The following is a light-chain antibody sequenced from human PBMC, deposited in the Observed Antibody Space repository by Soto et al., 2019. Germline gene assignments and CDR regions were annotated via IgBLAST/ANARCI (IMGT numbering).Light chain of an antibody. CDR3: QQLKSYVT. J-gene: IGKJ5*01. Sequence: DIQMTQSPSSLSASLGDRVTITFRASQGISNYLAWYQQKPGKTPRLLIYGATTLQSGVPSRFSGSGSGTDFALTISSLQPEDFATYYCQQLKSYVTFGQGTRLEI. CDR2: GAT. V-gene: IGKV1-9*01. CDR1: QGISNY.